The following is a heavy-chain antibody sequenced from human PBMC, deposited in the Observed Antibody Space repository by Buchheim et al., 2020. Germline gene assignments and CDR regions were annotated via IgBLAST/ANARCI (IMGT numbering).Heavy chain of an antibody. J-gene: IGHJ4*02. CDR2: ISPSGDST. Sequence: EVQLLESGGGLVQPGGSLRLSCVASAFTFSSYAMSWVRQAPGKGLEWVSAISPSGDSTYYADSVKGRFSISRDNSKNTVYLQMNSLRAEDRAVYYCAKGEYCSGGNCHYYFDYWGQGTL. CDR3: AKGEYCSGGNCHYYFDY. D-gene: IGHD2-15*01. CDR1: AFTFSSYA. V-gene: IGHV3-23*01.